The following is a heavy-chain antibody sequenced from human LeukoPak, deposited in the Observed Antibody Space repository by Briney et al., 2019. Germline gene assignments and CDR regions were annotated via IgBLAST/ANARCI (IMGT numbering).Heavy chain of an antibody. CDR3: ARDSRSHCGTDACYGPYFDY. CDR2: IRGSSTTI. J-gene: IGHJ4*02. D-gene: IGHD2-2*01. V-gene: IGHV3-48*01. CDR1: GFTFSTSS. Sequence: GGSLRLSCAASGFTFSTSSMNWVRQAPGKGLEWVSYIRGSSTTIYYADSVKGRFTVSRDNAQNSLYLQMNNLRAEDTAVYFCARDSRSHCGTDACYGPYFDYWGQGTLVIVSS.